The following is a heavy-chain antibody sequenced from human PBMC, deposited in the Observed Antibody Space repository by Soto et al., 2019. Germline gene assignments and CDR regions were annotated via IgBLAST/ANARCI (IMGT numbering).Heavy chain of an antibody. CDR3: ARGLRIVGTTFFDY. J-gene: IGHJ4*02. CDR1: GGSISSSSYY. D-gene: IGHD1-26*01. CDR2: IYYSGST. V-gene: IGHV4-30-4*08. Sequence: SETLSLTCTVSGGSISSSSYYWGWIRQPPGKGLEWIAYIYYSGSTYYNPSLKSRVTISVDTSKNQFSLKLSSVTAADTAVYYCARGLRIVGTTFFDYWGQGTLVTVSS.